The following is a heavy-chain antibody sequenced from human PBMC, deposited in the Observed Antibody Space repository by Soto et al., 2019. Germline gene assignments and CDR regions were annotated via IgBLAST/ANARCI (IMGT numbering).Heavy chain of an antibody. D-gene: IGHD5-18*01. CDR2: ISDDGTNK. CDR1: RFTFSSYC. V-gene: IGHV3-30*03. J-gene: IGHJ6*02. CDR3: ATERYGQLWLEEYRLDG. Sequence: SLRLSCAASRFTFSSYCIQCVREPPGKGLEWVALISDDGTNKYYAGAVKGRFTIFRDNYKNTVYLQMNSLRVEDTAVYQCATERYGQLWLEEYRLDGGGQGTTVTVS.